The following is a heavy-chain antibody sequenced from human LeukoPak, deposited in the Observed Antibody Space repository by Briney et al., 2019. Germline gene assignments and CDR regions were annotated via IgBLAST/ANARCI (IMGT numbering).Heavy chain of an antibody. CDR1: GGSISSSAYY. CDR2: IYYSGNT. D-gene: IGHD6-13*01. J-gene: IGHJ6*03. V-gene: IGHV4-39*07. Sequence: SETLSLTCSVSGGSISSSAYYWGWIRQPPGQGLEWIGSIYYSGNTYYNPSLKSPVTISIDTSKNQFSLKLSSVTAADTAVYYCARTPGPTSSWFHYYYYYMDVWGKGTTVTVSS. CDR3: ARTPGPTSSWFHYYYYYMDV.